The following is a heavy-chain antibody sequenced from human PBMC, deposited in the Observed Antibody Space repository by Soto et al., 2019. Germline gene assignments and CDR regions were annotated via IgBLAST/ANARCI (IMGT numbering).Heavy chain of an antibody. D-gene: IGHD4-17*01. CDR1: GYTFTYYA. CDR2: INAANGNT. V-gene: IGHV1-3*01. J-gene: IGHJ4*02. Sequence: QVQLVQSGAEVKKPGASVKVSCKASGYTFTYYAMHWVRQAPGQRLEWMGWINAANGNTKYSENFHDKGTITRDTSATTAYIELSSLRSEDTAVYYCAREVGYGDFLDWGQGTLVTVSS. CDR3: AREVGYGDFLD.